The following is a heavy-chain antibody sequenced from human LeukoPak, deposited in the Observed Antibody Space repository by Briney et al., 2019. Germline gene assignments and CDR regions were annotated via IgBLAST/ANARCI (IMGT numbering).Heavy chain of an antibody. D-gene: IGHD6-13*01. CDR2: ISWNSGSI. CDR3: AKDIAAAGTGRYFDL. J-gene: IGHJ2*01. V-gene: IGHV3-9*01. Sequence: PGRSLRLSCAASGFTFDDYAMHWVRQAPGKGLEWVSGISWNSGSIGYADSVKGRFTISRDNAKNSLYLQMNSLRAEDTALYYCAKDIAAAGTGRYFDLWGRGTLVTVSS. CDR1: GFTFDDYA.